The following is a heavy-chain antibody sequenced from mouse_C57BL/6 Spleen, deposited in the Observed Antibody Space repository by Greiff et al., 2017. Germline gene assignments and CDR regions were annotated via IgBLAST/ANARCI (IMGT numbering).Heavy chain of an antibody. CDR1: GFSLTSYG. V-gene: IGHV2-2*01. CDR2: IWSGGST. D-gene: IGHD2-4*01. CDR3: ARNNPYDYKVFYYFDY. J-gene: IGHJ2*01. Sequence: QVQLQQSGPGLVQPSQSLSITCTVSGFSLTSYGVHWVRQSPGKGLEWLGVIWSGGSTDYNAAFISRLSISKDNSKSQVFFKMNSLQADDTAIYYWARNNPYDYKVFYYFDYWGQGTTLTVSS.